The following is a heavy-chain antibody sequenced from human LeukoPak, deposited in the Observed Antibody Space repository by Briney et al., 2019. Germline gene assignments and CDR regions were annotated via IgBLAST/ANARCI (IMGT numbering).Heavy chain of an antibody. Sequence: SETLSLTCTVPGGSISSYYWSWIRQPPGKGLEWIGHIYYSGSTNYNPSLKSRVTISVDTSKNQFSLKLSSVTAADTAVYYCARDRYYYDSSGYYSRGFDYWGQGTLVTVSS. D-gene: IGHD3-22*01. J-gene: IGHJ4*02. CDR3: ARDRYYYDSSGYYSRGFDY. V-gene: IGHV4-59*01. CDR1: GGSISSYY. CDR2: IYYSGST.